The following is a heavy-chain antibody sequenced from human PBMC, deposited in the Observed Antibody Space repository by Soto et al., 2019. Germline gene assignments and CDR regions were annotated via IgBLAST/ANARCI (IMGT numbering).Heavy chain of an antibody. J-gene: IGHJ1*01. Sequence: QVQLVQSGAEVKKPGSSVKVSCKASGGTFSSYAISWVRQAPGQGLEWMGGIIPIFGTANYAQKFQGRVTITADESTSTAYMALSSLRSEDTAVHYRAAHSPYYNSSTGPTDKGGYFPHGGQGTMVSVSS. CDR3: AAHSPYYNSSTGPTDKGGYFPH. D-gene: IGHD3-9*01. CDR2: IIPIFGTA. V-gene: IGHV1-69*01. CDR1: GGTFSSYA.